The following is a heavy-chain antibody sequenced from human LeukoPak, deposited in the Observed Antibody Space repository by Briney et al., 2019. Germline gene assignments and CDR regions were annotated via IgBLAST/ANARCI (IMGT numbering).Heavy chain of an antibody. Sequence: PSETLSLTCAVYGGSFSGYYWSWIRQPPGKGLEWIGEINHSGSTNYNPSLKSRVTISVDTSKNQFSLKLSSVTAADTAVYYCARGLRGIAAAGNDYWGQGTLVTVSS. D-gene: IGHD6-13*01. CDR1: GGSFSGYY. CDR3: ARGLRGIAAAGNDY. CDR2: INHSGST. J-gene: IGHJ4*02. V-gene: IGHV4-34*01.